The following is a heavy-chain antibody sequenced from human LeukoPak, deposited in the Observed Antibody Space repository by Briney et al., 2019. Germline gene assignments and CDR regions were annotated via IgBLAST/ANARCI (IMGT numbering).Heavy chain of an antibody. CDR1: GFPFSDYW. J-gene: IGHJ4*02. V-gene: IGHV3-7*01. D-gene: IGHD4-23*01. CDR3: RSGGAAPGSFDN. Sequence: GVSLRLSCAASGFPFSDYWMSWMRQAPGKGLEWVANIKYDGNEEYYVDSVKGRFTISRDNAKNSLYLQLNSLRVEDTAVYYCRSGGAAPGSFDNWGQGTLVAVSP. CDR2: IKYDGNEE.